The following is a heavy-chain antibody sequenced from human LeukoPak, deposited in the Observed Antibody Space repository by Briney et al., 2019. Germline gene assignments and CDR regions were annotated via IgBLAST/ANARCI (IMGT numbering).Heavy chain of an antibody. J-gene: IGHJ4*02. CDR2: ISGSGGST. CDR1: GFTFSSYA. CDR3: ARHSMAAAAGTCDY. Sequence: GGSLRLSCAASGFTFSSYAMSWVRQAPGKGLEWVSAISGSGGSTYYADSVKGRFTISRDNSKNTLYLQMNSLRTEDTAVYFCARHSMAAAAGTCDYWGQGTLVTVSS. V-gene: IGHV3-23*01. D-gene: IGHD6-13*01.